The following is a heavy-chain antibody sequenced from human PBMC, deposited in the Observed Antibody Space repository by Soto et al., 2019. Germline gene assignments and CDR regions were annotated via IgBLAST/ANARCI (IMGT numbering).Heavy chain of an antibody. CDR2: ISAYNGNT. CDR3: ARDRGYRYGHDCFDI. CDR1: GYTFSTYG. V-gene: IGHV1-18*01. Sequence: ASVKVSCKASGYTFSTYGISWVRQAPGQGLEWMGWISAYNGNTNYAQKLQGRVTMMTDTSTSTAYMELRSLRSDDTAVYYCARDRGYRYGHDCFDIWGQGTMVTVSS. D-gene: IGHD5-18*01. J-gene: IGHJ3*02.